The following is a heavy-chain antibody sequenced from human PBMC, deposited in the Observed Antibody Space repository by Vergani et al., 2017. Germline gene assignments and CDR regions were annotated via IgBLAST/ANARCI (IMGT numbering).Heavy chain of an antibody. CDR3: AKDIVGIEAARWYGMDV. CDR1: GFTFDDYA. CDR2: ISWNSGSI. Sequence: EVQLVESGGGLVQPGRSLRLSCAASGFTFDDYAMHWVRQAPGKGLEWVSGISWNSGSIGYADSVKGRFTISRDNAKNSLYLQMNSLRAEDTALYYCAKDIVGIEAARWYGMDVWGQGTTVTVSS. V-gene: IGHV3-9*01. D-gene: IGHD6-6*01. J-gene: IGHJ6*02.